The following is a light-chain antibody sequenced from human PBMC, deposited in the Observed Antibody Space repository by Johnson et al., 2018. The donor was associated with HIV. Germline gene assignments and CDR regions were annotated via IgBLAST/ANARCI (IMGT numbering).Light chain of an antibody. CDR2: DNN. CDR1: SSNIGNNY. Sequence: QSVLTQPPSVSAAPGQKVTISCSGSSSNIGNNYVSWYQQLPRTAPKLLIYDNNKRPSGIPDRFSGSKSGTSATLGITGLQTWDEADYYCGTWDTSLSAHYVFGSGTKVIVL. CDR3: GTWDTSLSAHYV. V-gene: IGLV1-51*01. J-gene: IGLJ1*01.